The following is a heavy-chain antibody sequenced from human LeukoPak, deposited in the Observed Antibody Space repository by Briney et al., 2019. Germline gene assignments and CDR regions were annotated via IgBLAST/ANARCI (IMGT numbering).Heavy chain of an antibody. CDR1: GGSISSGGYY. V-gene: IGHV4-30-2*01. D-gene: IGHD3-10*01. Sequence: PSETLSLTCTVSGGSISSGGYYWSWIRQPPGKGLEWIGYIYHSGSTYYNPSLKSRVTISVDRSKNQFSLKLSSVTAADTAVYYCASPYRVVRGLWYFDLWGRGTLVTVSS. CDR3: ASPYRVVRGLWYFDL. J-gene: IGHJ2*01. CDR2: IYHSGST.